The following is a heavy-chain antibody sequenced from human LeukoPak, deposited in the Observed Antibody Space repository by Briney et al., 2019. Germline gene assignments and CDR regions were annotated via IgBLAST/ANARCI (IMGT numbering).Heavy chain of an antibody. Sequence: ASVKVSCKASGYTFTGYYMHWVRQPPGQGLEWMGRINPNSGGTNYAQKFQGRVTMTRDTSISTAYMELSRLRSDDTAVYYCASLGSSSGFIYGFDYWGQGTLVTVSS. CDR3: ASLGSSSGFIYGFDY. CDR1: GYTFTGYY. V-gene: IGHV1-2*06. CDR2: INPNSGGT. J-gene: IGHJ4*02. D-gene: IGHD6-6*01.